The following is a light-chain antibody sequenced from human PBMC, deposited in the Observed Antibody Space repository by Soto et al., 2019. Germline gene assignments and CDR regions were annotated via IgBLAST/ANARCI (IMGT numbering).Light chain of an antibody. CDR2: DAS. Sequence: ETVLTQSPATLSLSPGQRATLSCRASQSVVSYLAWYQQKPGQAPRLLIYDASNRATGAPARFSGSGSGTDFTLTIDSLEPEDFAVYYCQHRSSWPLTFGGGTKVDIK. CDR1: QSVVSY. J-gene: IGKJ4*01. CDR3: QHRSSWPLT. V-gene: IGKV3-11*01.